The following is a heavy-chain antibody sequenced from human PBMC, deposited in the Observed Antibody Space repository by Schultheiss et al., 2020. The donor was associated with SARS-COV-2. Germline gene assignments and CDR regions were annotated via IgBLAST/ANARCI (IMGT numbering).Heavy chain of an antibody. CDR1: GGSISSYY. CDR2: IYYSGST. Sequence: SETLSLTCTVSGGSISSYYWSWIRQPPGKGLEWIVYIYYSGSTSYNPSLKSRVTISVDMSNNQFSLKLSSVTAADTAVYYCARVRSIAARPQWFDPWGQGTLVTVSS. CDR3: ARVRSIAARPQWFDP. J-gene: IGHJ5*02. D-gene: IGHD6-6*01. V-gene: IGHV4-59*12.